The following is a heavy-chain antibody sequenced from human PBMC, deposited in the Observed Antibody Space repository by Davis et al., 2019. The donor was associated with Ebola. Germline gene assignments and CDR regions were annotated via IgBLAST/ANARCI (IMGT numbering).Heavy chain of an antibody. CDR2: IYPGDSDT. D-gene: IGHD7-27*01. CDR3: ARTLGIGGAFDI. CDR1: GYSFSTYW. Sequence: GESLKISCKASGYSFSTYWIGWVRQKPGKGLEWMGIIYPGDSDTRYNPSFQGQVTISADKSITTAYLQWSSLKASDSAMYYCARTLGIGGAFDIWGQGTMVTVSS. J-gene: IGHJ3*02. V-gene: IGHV5-51*01.